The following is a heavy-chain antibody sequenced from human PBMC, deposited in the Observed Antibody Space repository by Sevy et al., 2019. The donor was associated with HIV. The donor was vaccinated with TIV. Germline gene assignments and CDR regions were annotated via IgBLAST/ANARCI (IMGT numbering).Heavy chain of an antibody. CDR2: ISYSGRT. CDR1: GGSISSLNYY. D-gene: IGHD1-26*01. V-gene: IGHV4-31*03. CDR3: ARANAYLTSDAFDL. Sequence: SETLSLTCTVSGGSISSLNYYWSWIRQHPGKGLEWIGYISYSGRTSYNPSLKSRLTISLDTSKNQFSLRLSSVTAADTALFYCARANAYLTSDAFDLWRQGTMVTVSS. J-gene: IGHJ3*01.